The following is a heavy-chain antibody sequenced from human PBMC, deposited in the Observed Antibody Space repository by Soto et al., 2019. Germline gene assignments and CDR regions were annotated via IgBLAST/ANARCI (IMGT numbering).Heavy chain of an antibody. D-gene: IGHD5-12*01. V-gene: IGHV2-5*01. CDR3: VHETRWLQMDS. CDR1: GFSLATDGVG. CDR2: IYWSGDK. J-gene: IGHJ4*02. Sequence: QITLKESGPTLVKPTQTLTLTCAFSGFSLATDGVGVSWIRQSPGKALEWLALIYWSGDKRYIPSLKSRLTINKVTSGNQVVLIMTNLDPIDTATYYCVHETRWLQMDSWGQGVPVTVSS.